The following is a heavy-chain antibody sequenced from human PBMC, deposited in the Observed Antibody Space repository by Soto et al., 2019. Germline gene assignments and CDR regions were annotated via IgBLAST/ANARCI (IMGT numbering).Heavy chain of an antibody. D-gene: IGHD2-15*01. J-gene: IGHJ6*02. CDR1: GGSISSGDFY. Sequence: SETLSLTCTVSGGSISSGDFYWTWIRQPPGKGLEWIGHIFYSGSTYYNPSLKSRIAISVDTSRNQFSLKVNSVTAADTAVYYCARLPSFCSGGGCNYNFYVLDVWGQGTTVTVS. CDR2: IFYSGST. V-gene: IGHV4-30-4*01. CDR3: ARLPSFCSGGGCNYNFYVLDV.